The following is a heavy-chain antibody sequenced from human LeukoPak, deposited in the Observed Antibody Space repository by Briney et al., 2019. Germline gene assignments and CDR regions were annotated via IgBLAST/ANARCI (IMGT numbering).Heavy chain of an antibody. CDR1: GFTFSSYA. CDR2: VSDSGGTT. V-gene: IGHV3-23*01. CDR3: TRSRGIL. J-gene: IGHJ4*02. Sequence: GGSLRLSCAASGFTFSSYAMSWVRQAPGKGLEWVSAVSDSGGTTYYADSVKGRFTISRDNSKNTLYLQMNSLRAEDTGVYYCTRSRGILWGQGTLVTVSS. D-gene: IGHD3-3*02.